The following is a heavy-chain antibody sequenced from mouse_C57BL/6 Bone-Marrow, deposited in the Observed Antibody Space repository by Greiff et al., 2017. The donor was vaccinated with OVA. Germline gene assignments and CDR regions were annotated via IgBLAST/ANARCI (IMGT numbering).Heavy chain of an antibody. J-gene: IGHJ3*01. V-gene: IGHV14-4*01. CDR3: TTRRLLWFAY. D-gene: IGHD2-3*01. Sequence: EVQLQQSGAELVRPGASVKLSCTASGFNIKDDYMHWVKQRPEQGLEWIGWIDPENGDTEYASKFQGKATITADTSSNTAYLQLSSLTSEDTAVYYCTTRRLLWFAYWGQGTLVTVSA. CDR1: GFNIKDDY. CDR2: IDPENGDT.